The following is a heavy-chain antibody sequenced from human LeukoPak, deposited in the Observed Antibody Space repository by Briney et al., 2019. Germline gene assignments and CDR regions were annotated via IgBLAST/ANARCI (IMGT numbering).Heavy chain of an antibody. CDR3: ARPFRSGYWFY. D-gene: IGHD3-22*01. CDR1: GGSISSSSYY. Sequence: SETLPLTCTVSGGSISSSSYYWGWIRQPPGKGLEWIGSIYYSGSTYYNPSLKSRVTISVDTSKNQFSLKLSSVTAADTAVYYCARPFRSGYWFYWGQGTLVTVSS. V-gene: IGHV4-39*01. J-gene: IGHJ4*02. CDR2: IYYSGST.